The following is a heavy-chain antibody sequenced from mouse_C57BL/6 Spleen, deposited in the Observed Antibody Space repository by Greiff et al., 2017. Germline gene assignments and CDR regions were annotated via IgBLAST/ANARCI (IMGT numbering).Heavy chain of an antibody. V-gene: IGHV1-61*01. CDR3: ARGYGNYVAMDY. Sequence: QVQLKQPGAELVRPGSSVKLSCKASGYTFTSYWMDWVKQRPGQGLEWIGNIYPSDSETHYNQKFKDKATLTVDKSSSTAYMQLSSLTSEDSAVYYCARGYGNYVAMDYWGQGTSVTVSS. D-gene: IGHD2-1*01. J-gene: IGHJ4*01. CDR1: GYTFTSYW. CDR2: IYPSDSET.